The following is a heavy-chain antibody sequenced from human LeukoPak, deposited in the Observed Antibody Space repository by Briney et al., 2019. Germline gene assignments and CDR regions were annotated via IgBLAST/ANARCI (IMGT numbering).Heavy chain of an antibody. J-gene: IGHJ6*02. V-gene: IGHV3-48*04. CDR2: ISSSSSTM. D-gene: IGHD2-2*01. CDR1: GFTFSSYS. CDR3: ASPTDYCSSTSCYDGENYYYGMDV. Sequence: GGSLRLSCAASGFTFSSYSMNWVRQAPGKGLEWVSYISSSSSTMYYADSVKGRFTISRDNAKNSLYLQMNSLRAEDTAVYYCASPTDYCSSTSCYDGENYYYGMDVWGQGTTVTVSS.